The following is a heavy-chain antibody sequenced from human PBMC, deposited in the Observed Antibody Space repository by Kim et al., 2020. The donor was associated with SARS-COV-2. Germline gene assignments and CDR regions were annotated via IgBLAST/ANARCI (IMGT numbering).Heavy chain of an antibody. Sequence: DKYYSTSLKTRLTISKDTSKNQVVFTMTNMDPVDTATYYCARTLYSSGFEYWGQGTLVTVSS. D-gene: IGHD3-22*01. J-gene: IGHJ4*02. CDR3: ARTLYSSGFEY. V-gene: IGHV2-70*01. CDR2: DK.